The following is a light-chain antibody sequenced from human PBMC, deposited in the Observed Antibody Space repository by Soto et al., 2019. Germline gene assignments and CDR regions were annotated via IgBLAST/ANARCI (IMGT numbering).Light chain of an antibody. CDR2: LGS. CDR1: QSLLHSNGYNY. J-gene: IGKJ2*01. Sequence: DIVITQSPLSLPVTPGEPASISCRSSQSLLHSNGYNYLDWYLQKPGQSPQLLIYLGSNRASGVPDRFSGSGSGTDFTLKISRVEAEDVGVYYCMQALHMYTFGQGTKLEIK. V-gene: IGKV2-28*01. CDR3: MQALHMYT.